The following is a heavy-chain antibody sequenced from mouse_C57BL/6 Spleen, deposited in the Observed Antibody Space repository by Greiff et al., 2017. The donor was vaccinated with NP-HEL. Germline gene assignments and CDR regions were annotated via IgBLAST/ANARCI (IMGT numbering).Heavy chain of an antibody. V-gene: IGHV1-72*01. CDR1: GYAFSSYW. CDR3: ARLKGIYYDYDEGDY. CDR2: IDPNSGGT. D-gene: IGHD2-4*01. Sequence: QVQLQQSGAELVKPGASVKISCKASGYAFSSYWMNWVKQRPGRGLEWIGRIDPNSGGTKYNEKFKSKATLTVDKPSSTAYMQLSSLTSEDSAVYYCARLKGIYYDYDEGDYWGQGTTLTVSS. J-gene: IGHJ2*01.